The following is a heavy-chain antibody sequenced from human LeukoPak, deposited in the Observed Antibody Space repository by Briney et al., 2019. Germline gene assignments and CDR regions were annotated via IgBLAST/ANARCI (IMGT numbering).Heavy chain of an antibody. J-gene: IGHJ4*02. V-gene: IGHV1-2*02. D-gene: IGHD3-16*02. CDR1: GYTFTSYD. Sequence: ASVKVSCKASGYTFTSYDINWVRQAPGQGLEWMGWMNPNSGGTNYAQKFQGRVTMTRDTSISTAYMELSRLRSDDTAVYYCARTRIRDYVWGSYRPPTPDSYYFDYWGQGTLVTVSS. CDR3: ARTRIRDYVWGSYRPPTPDSYYFDY. CDR2: MNPNSGGT.